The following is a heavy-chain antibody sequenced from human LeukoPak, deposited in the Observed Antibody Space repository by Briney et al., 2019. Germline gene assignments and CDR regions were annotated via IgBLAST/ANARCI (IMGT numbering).Heavy chain of an antibody. CDR3: ARDGYSASHSKDFDY. CDR2: INHSGST. Sequence: SETLSLTCAVYGGSFSGYYWSWIRQPPGKGLEWIGEINHSGSTNYNPSLKSRVTISVDTSKNQFPLKLGSVTAADTAVYYCARDGYSASHSKDFDYWGQGTLVTVSS. D-gene: IGHD5-18*01. J-gene: IGHJ4*02. V-gene: IGHV4-34*01. CDR1: GGSFSGYY.